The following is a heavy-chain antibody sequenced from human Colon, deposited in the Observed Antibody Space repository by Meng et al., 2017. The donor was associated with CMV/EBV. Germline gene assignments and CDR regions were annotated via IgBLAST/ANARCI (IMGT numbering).Heavy chain of an antibody. CDR1: GYMFTNYW. J-gene: IGHJ4*02. CDR3: ARRLGETLDY. D-gene: IGHD3-10*01. Sequence: GGSLRLSCEASGYMFTNYWIGWVRQMPGKGLEWMGIIYPGDSDTRYSPSFRGQVTISADKSLRTAYLQWNNLRAADTAVYYCARRLGETLDYWGQGTLVTVSS. V-gene: IGHV5-51*01. CDR2: IYPGDSDT.